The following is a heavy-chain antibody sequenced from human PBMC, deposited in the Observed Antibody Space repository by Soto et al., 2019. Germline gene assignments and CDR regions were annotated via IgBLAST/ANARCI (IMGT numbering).Heavy chain of an antibody. CDR3: EREGDTMVPLKGEPFDY. CDR2: ISSSSSYI. J-gene: IGHJ4*02. D-gene: IGHD3-10*01. Sequence: EVQLVESGGGLVKPGGSLGLSCAASGFTFSSYSMNWVRQAPGKGLEWVSSISSSSSYIYYADSVKGRFTISRDNAKNSLYLQMNSLRAEDTAVYYCEREGDTMVPLKGEPFDYWGQGTLVTVSS. CDR1: GFTFSSYS. V-gene: IGHV3-21*01.